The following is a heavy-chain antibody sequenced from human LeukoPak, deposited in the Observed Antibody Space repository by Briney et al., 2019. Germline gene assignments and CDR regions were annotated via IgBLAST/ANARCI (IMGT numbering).Heavy chain of an antibody. D-gene: IGHD2-15*01. J-gene: IGHJ5*01. CDR3: AKNRVFCGANSCFPNFDS. CDR1: GFSFNNFV. CDR2: ISGSGADT. Sequence: GGSLRLSCVGSGFSFNNFVMTWVRQTPGMGLECVSTISGSGADTYYADSVKGRFTTSRDNSKKTVYLQMNSLTVGDTGIYFCAKNRVFCGANSCFPNFDSWGQGTLVTVSS. V-gene: IGHV3-23*01.